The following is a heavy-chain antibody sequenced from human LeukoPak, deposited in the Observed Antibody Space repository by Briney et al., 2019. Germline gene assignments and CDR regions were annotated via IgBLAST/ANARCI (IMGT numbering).Heavy chain of an antibody. J-gene: IGHJ4*02. D-gene: IGHD7-27*01. V-gene: IGHV1-2*02. CDR1: GYTFTGYY. Sequence: ASVNVSCKASGYTFTGYYMHWVRQAPGQGLEWMGWINPNSGGTNYAQKFQGRVTMTRDTSISTAYMELSRLRSDDTAVYYCARDKAHDVGNFDYWGQGTLVTVSS. CDR3: ARDKAHDVGNFDY. CDR2: INPNSGGT.